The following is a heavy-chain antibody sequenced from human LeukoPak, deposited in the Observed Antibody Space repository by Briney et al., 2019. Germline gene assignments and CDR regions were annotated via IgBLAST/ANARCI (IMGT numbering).Heavy chain of an antibody. Sequence: SETLSLTCTVSGGSISPYYWTWIRQPPGKGLEWIGYIYYSGSTSYNPSLKSRVTISVDTSKNQFSLKLSSVTAADTAVYYCARVTLAYCGGDCYWGGAFDVWGQGTMVTVSS. CDR3: ARVTLAYCGGDCYWGGAFDV. J-gene: IGHJ3*01. CDR1: GGSISPYY. CDR2: IYYSGST. V-gene: IGHV4-59*06. D-gene: IGHD2-21*01.